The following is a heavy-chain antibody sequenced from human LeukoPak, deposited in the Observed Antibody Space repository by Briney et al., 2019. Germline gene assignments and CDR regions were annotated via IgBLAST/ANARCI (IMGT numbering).Heavy chain of an antibody. J-gene: IGHJ5*02. D-gene: IGHD2-2*01. CDR1: GYTFSSYG. CDR3: ARDLLPYSSTSGGWFDP. CDR2: ISAYNGNT. V-gene: IGHV1-18*01. Sequence: ASVKVSCKASGYTFSSYGISWVRQAPGQGLEWMGWISAYNGNTNYAQKLQGRVTMTTDTSTSTAYMELRSLRSDDTAVYYCARDLLPYSSTSGGWFDPWGQGTLVTVSS.